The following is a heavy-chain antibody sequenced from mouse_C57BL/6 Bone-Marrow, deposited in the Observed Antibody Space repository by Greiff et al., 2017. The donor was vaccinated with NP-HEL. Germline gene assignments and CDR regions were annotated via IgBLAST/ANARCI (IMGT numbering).Heavy chain of an antibody. CDR3: ARIAKRAMDY. J-gene: IGHJ4*01. CDR1: GYTFTSYW. V-gene: IGHV1-64*01. CDR2: IHPNSGST. Sequence: QVQLQQPGAELVKPGASVKLSCKASGYTFTSYWMHWVKQRPGQGLEWIGMIHPNSGSTNYNEKFKSKATLTVDKSSSPAYMQLSSLTSEDSAVYYCARIAKRAMDYWGQGTSVTVSS.